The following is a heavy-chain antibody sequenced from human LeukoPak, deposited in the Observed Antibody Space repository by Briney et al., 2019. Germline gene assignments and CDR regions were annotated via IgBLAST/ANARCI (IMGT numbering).Heavy chain of an antibody. J-gene: IGHJ4*02. CDR1: GGSISSYY. D-gene: IGHD6-19*01. CDR3: ARIAVAGGFHFDY. V-gene: IGHV4-59*08. CDR2: IYYSGST. Sequence: PSETLSLTCTVSGGSISSYYWSWLRQPPGTGLEWIGYIYYSGSTNYNPSLKSRVTISVDTSKNQFSLKLSSVTAADTAVYYCARIAVAGGFHFDYWGQGTLVTVSS.